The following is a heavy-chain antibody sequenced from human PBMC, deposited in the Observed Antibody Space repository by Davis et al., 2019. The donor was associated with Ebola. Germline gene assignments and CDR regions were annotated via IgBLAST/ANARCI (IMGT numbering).Heavy chain of an antibody. CDR1: GGSISSYY. D-gene: IGHD4-17*01. CDR3: ARFPPVTTFDY. Sequence: PGGSLRPSCTVSGGSISSYYWSWIRQPPGKGLEWIGYIYYSGSTNYNPSLKSRVTISVDTSKNQFSLKLSSVTAADTAVYYCARFPPVTTFDYWGQGTLVTVSS. J-gene: IGHJ4*02. V-gene: IGHV4-59*01. CDR2: IYYSGST.